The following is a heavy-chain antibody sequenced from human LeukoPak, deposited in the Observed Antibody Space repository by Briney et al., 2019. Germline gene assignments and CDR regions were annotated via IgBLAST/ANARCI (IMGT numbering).Heavy chain of an antibody. J-gene: IGHJ4*02. CDR3: ARSEDYGDYGPLFDY. CDR2: INSDGSST. V-gene: IGHV3-74*01. Sequence: GGSLRLSCAASGFTFSSYWMHWVRQAPGKGLVWVSRINSDGSSTSYAGSVKGRFTISRDNAKNSLYLQMNSLRAEDTAVYYCARSEDYGDYGPLFDYWGQGTLVTVSS. CDR1: GFTFSSYW. D-gene: IGHD4-17*01.